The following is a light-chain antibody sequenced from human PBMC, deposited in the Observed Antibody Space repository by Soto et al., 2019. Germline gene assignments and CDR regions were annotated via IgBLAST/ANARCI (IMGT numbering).Light chain of an antibody. Sequence: ALPRPAAVPGSPGHSITILFIRASTAVGAYDYVSWYQQHPDKAPKLMIYEVSNRPSGVSNRFSGSKSVNTATLTISGLQAEDEADYYCSSSTSSSTRVFGTGT. J-gene: IGLJ1*01. V-gene: IGLV2-14*03. CDR3: SSSTSSSTRV. CDR2: EVS. CDR1: STAVGAYDY.